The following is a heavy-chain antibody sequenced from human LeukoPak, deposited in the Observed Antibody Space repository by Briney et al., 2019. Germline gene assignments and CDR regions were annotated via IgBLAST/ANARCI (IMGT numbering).Heavy chain of an antibody. CDR1: GFTFSSYW. D-gene: IGHD1-26*01. CDR2: INSDGSST. J-gene: IGHJ4*02. CDR3: ARDQGGNYYGGFGY. V-gene: IGHV3-74*01. Sequence: GGSLRLSCEASGFTFSSYWMHWVRQAPGKGLVWVSRINSDGSSTSYADSVKGRFTISRDNAKNTLYLQMNSLRAEDTAVYYCARDQGGNYYGGFGYWGQGTLVTASS.